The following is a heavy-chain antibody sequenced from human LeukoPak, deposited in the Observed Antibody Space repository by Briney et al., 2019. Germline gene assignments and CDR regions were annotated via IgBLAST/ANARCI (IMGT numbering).Heavy chain of an antibody. D-gene: IGHD3-10*01. CDR1: GFTFSKYT. CDR2: ITGSGAVT. J-gene: IGHJ3*02. CDR3: ASTMVRGVYKFDI. V-gene: IGHV3-23*01. Sequence: GGSLRLSCATSGFTFSKYTLIWVRQAPERGLQWVSAITGSGAVTYYEDSVKGRFTISRDNSKNTLYLQMNSLRAEDTAVYYCASTMVRGVYKFDIWGQGTMVTVSS.